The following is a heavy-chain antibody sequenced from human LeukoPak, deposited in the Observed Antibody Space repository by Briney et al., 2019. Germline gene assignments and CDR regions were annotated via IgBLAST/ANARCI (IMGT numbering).Heavy chain of an antibody. J-gene: IGHJ4*02. V-gene: IGHV3-23*01. Sequence: GGSLRLSCAASGFNFSSYAMSWVRQAPGKGLEWVSAISGSGGSTYYADSVKGRFTISRDLSKNTLYLQMSSLRAEDTAVYYCAKPKIVAAGTPGYFDYWGRGTLVTVSP. CDR2: ISGSGGST. CDR3: AKPKIVAAGTPGYFDY. CDR1: GFNFSSYA. D-gene: IGHD6-13*01.